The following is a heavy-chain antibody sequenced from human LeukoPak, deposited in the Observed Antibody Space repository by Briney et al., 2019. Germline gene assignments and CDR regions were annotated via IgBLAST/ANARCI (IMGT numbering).Heavy chain of an antibody. CDR3: ASSRDGYNWDWYYFDY. Sequence: GASVKVSCKASGDTFSNYAITWVRQAPGQGLEWMGRIIPILGIANYAQKFQGRVTITADKSTSTAYMELSSLRSEDTAVYYCASSRDGYNWDWYYFDYWGQGTLVTVSS. J-gene: IGHJ4*02. CDR2: IIPILGIA. V-gene: IGHV1-69*04. CDR1: GDTFSNYA. D-gene: IGHD5-24*01.